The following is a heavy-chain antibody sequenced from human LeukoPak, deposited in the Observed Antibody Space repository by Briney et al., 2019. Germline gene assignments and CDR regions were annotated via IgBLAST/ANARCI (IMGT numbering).Heavy chain of an antibody. D-gene: IGHD2-15*01. V-gene: IGHV4-39*01. Sequence: SETLSLTCTVSGGSISSSSYYWGWIRQPPGKGLEWIGEINHSGSTNYNPSLKSRVTISVDTSKNQFSLKLSSVTAADTAVYYCARHAEIDCSGGSCYSGPRSLHVDYWGQGTLVTVSS. CDR2: INHSGST. J-gene: IGHJ4*02. CDR3: ARHAEIDCSGGSCYSGPRSLHVDY. CDR1: GGSISSSSYY.